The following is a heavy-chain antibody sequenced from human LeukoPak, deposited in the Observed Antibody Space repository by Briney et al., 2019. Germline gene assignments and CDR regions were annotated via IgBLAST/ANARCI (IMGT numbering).Heavy chain of an antibody. CDR3: ARDRCYSTYDY. CDR1: GFTFSTYG. J-gene: IGHJ4*02. V-gene: IGHV3-7*01. CDR2: IKEDGSDI. D-gene: IGHD2-15*01. Sequence: GGSLRLSCAASGFTFSTYGMHWVRQAPGKGLEWVSNIKEDGSDINYVDSVKGRFTISRDNAKNSLYLQMNSLRVHYTAVYYCARDRCYSTYDYWGQGTLVTVSS.